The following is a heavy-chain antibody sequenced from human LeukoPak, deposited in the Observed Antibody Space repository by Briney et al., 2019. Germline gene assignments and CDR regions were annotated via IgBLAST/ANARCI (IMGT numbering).Heavy chain of an antibody. Sequence: SETLSLTCTVSGGSISSHYWSWIRQPPGKGLEWIGYIYYSGSTNSNPSLKSRVTISVDTSKNPFSLKLSSVTAADTAVHYCARGGDGYTLYYFDYWGQGTLVTVSS. V-gene: IGHV4-59*11. CDR1: GGSISSHY. CDR2: IYYSGST. J-gene: IGHJ4*02. CDR3: ARGGDGYTLYYFDY. D-gene: IGHD5-24*01.